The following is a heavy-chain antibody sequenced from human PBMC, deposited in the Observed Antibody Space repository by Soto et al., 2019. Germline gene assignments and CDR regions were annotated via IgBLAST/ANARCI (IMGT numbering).Heavy chain of an antibody. CDR2: IYYRGNT. V-gene: IGHV4-39*01. J-gene: IGHJ4*02. CDR1: GDSINSDNYY. Sequence: QLQLQESGPGLVKPSETLSLTCSVSGDSINSDNYYWGWIRQPPGKGLEWIGSIYYRGNTYYNPSLKTRVTISLDKSNSQFSLKLHSVTAADSAVYFCARLEGLATISYYFDYWGQGTLVTVSS. D-gene: IGHD3-9*01. CDR3: ARLEGLATISYYFDY.